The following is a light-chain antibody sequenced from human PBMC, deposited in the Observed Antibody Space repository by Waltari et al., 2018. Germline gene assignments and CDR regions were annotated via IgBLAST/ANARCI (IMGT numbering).Light chain of an antibody. V-gene: IGLV4-69*01. Sequence: QLVLTQSPSASASLGASVKLTCTLSSGHSSNIIAWLQQQPGKGPRNLMKVKRDGSHRKGYGIPDRFSGSSSGAERYLTISSLQSEDEADYYCETGGHGTWVFGGGTKLTVL. CDR2: VKRDGSH. CDR3: ETGGHGTWV. CDR1: SGHSSNI. J-gene: IGLJ3*02.